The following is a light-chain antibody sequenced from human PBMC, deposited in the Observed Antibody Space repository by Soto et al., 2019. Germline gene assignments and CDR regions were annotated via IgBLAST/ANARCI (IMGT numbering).Light chain of an antibody. Sequence: DIEMTQTPSILPASVGDRVTITCRATQSLNIWLAWYQQKPGKAPKLLISKASSLESGVPSRFIGSGSGTEFSLTISGLQPDDFATYYCQQYKAYSYTFGQATRLEIK. CDR1: QSLNIW. CDR3: QQYKAYSYT. CDR2: KAS. J-gene: IGKJ5*01. V-gene: IGKV1-5*03.